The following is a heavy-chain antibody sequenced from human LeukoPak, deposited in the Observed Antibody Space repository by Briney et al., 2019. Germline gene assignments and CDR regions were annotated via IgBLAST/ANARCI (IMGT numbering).Heavy chain of an antibody. CDR3: AKGHYYGSGSLDY. D-gene: IGHD3-10*01. CDR2: IGGRDGST. CDR1: GFTFSSYG. J-gene: IGHJ4*02. V-gene: IGHV3-23*01. Sequence: PGGSLRLSCAASGFTFSSYGMSWVRQAPGKGLEWVSAIGGRDGSTYYADSVKGRFTISRDNSKNTLYVQMNSLRAEDTAVYYCAKGHYYGSGSLDYWGREPWSPSPQ.